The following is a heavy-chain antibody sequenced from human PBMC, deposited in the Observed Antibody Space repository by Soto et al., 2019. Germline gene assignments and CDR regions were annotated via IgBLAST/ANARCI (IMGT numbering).Heavy chain of an antibody. D-gene: IGHD3-3*01. Sequence: GSLRLSCAVSGFTFSDYYMSWIRQAPGKGLEWVSYISSRGSSIYYADSVKGRFTISRDNAKNSLYLQMNGLRAEDTAVYYCARGYYDFWSGYYISPYGMDVWGQGTTVTVSS. CDR1: GFTFSDYY. V-gene: IGHV3-11*01. CDR3: ARGYYDFWSGYYISPYGMDV. CDR2: ISSRGSSI. J-gene: IGHJ6*02.